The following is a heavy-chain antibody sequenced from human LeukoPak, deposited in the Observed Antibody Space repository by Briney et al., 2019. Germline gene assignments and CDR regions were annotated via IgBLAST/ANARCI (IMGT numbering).Heavy chain of an antibody. J-gene: IGHJ4*02. Sequence: SQTLSLTCSVSGDSISSGTYCWRWLRQPAGKGLEWIGHIYSDGSVNYNPSVKSRVTMSVDTSKNQFSLKLYSVTAADTAVFYCARGPAASGYFDYWDQGTLVTVSS. CDR1: GDSISSGTYC. V-gene: IGHV4-61*09. D-gene: IGHD6-13*01. CDR2: IYSDGSV. CDR3: ARGPAASGYFDY.